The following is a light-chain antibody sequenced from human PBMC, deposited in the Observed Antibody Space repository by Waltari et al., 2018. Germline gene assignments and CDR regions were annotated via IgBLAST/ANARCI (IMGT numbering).Light chain of an antibody. CDR1: SSPTRKNY. Sequence: QSVLTQPTSVSAAPGQMVTISCSGRSSPTRKNYVSWSQQIPGTAPKLLIYDNNKRPSGIPDRFSGAKSGTSATLGITGLQTGDEADYYCGTWDSSLNHGRVFGGGTKLTVL. J-gene: IGLJ3*02. CDR3: GTWDSSLNHGRV. V-gene: IGLV1-51*01. CDR2: DNN.